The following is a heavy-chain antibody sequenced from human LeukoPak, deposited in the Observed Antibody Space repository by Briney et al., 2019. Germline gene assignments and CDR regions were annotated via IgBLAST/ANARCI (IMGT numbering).Heavy chain of an antibody. D-gene: IGHD6-6*01. J-gene: IGHJ4*02. CDR1: GITFVDYA. CDR2: ISSSSSTI. Sequence: GGSLRLSCTASGITFVDYAMNWVRQAPGKGLEWVSYISSSSSTIYYADSVKGRFTISRDNAKNSLYLQMNSLRAEDTAVYYCAGSSSPYTYWGQGTLVTVSS. V-gene: IGHV3-48*01. CDR3: AGSSSPYTY.